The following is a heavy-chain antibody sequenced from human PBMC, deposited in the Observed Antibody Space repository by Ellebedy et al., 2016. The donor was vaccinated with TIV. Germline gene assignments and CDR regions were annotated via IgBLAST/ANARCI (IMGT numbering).Heavy chain of an antibody. CDR2: IIPILGIT. CDR1: GGTFNSYA. J-gene: IGHJ6*02. Sequence: ASVKVSCKASGGTFNSYAINWVRQAPGQGLEWMGRIIPILGITNYAQKFQGRVTITADKSTSTAYMELSSLRSEDTAVYYCARDKSWYYYDSSGYGPSYYYYGMDVWGQGTTVTVSS. CDR3: ARDKSWYYYDSSGYGPSYYYYGMDV. V-gene: IGHV1-69*04. D-gene: IGHD3-22*01.